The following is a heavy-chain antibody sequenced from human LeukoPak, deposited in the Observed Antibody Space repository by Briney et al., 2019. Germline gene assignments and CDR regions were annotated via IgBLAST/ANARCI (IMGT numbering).Heavy chain of an antibody. CDR1: GGTFSNYG. V-gene: IGHV1-69*01. CDR2: IVPVFGTV. D-gene: IGHD2-2*01. J-gene: IGHJ4*02. CDR3: ARWAGTCTIASCYPPLDY. Sequence: GGSLRLSCTAPGGTFSNYGFSWVRQAPEQGLEWMGGIVPVFGTVSYAQKFQDRVTITADDFTTTAYMELSSLRTEDTAVYYCARWAGTCTIASCYPPLDYWGQGTLVTVST.